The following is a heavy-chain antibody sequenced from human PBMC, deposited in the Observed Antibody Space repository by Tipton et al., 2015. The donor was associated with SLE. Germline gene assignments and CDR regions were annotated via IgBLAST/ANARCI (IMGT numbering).Heavy chain of an antibody. CDR1: GGSISSSSYY. V-gene: IGHV4-39*01. CDR3: ATRGSSSWYFFDY. J-gene: IGHJ4*02. CDR2: IYYSGST. D-gene: IGHD6-13*01. Sequence: TLSLTCTVSGGSISSSSYYWGWIRQPPGKGLEWIGSIYYSGSTYYNPSLKSRVTISVDTSKNQFSLKLSSVTAADTAVYYCATRGSSSWYFFDYWGQGTLVTVSS.